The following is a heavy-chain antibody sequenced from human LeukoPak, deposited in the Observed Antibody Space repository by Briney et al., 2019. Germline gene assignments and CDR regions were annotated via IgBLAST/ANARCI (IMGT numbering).Heavy chain of an antibody. D-gene: IGHD7-27*01. CDR2: IKQDGSDK. V-gene: IGHV3-7*01. CDR3: ARDLGSGDAFDI. Sequence: GGSLRLSCAASGFTFSNAWMSWVRQAPGKGLEWVASIKQDGSDKYYVDSVKGRFTISRDNAKNSLYLQMNSLRAEDTALYYCARDLGSGDAFDIWGQGTMVTVSS. CDR1: GFTFSNAW. J-gene: IGHJ3*02.